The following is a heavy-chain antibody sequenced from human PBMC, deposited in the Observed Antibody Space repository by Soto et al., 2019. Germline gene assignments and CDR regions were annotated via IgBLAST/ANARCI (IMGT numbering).Heavy chain of an antibody. D-gene: IGHD3-22*01. V-gene: IGHV1-2*04. J-gene: IGHJ4*02. CDR3: ARTTYYYDSSGYYTPHSFDY. CDR1: GYTFPGYY. Sequence: ASVKVSCKASGYTFPGYYMHWVRQAPGQGLEWMGWINPNSGGTNYAQKFQGWVTMTRDTSISTAYMELSRLRSDDTAVYYCARTTYYYDSSGYYTPHSFDYWAQGTLVTVSS. CDR2: INPNSGGT.